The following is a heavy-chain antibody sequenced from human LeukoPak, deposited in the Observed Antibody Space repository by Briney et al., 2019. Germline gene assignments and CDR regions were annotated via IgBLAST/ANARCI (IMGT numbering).Heavy chain of an antibody. V-gene: IGHV4-4*07. D-gene: IGHD6-6*01. Sequence: SETLSLTCTVSGGSISRYNWSWIRQTAGKGLEWIGRIYTSGTTNYNPSLKSRVTMSVDTSKNQFSLNLTSVTVADTAVYYCAREGTTRPLDYWGQGTLVTVSS. J-gene: IGHJ4*02. CDR2: IYTSGTT. CDR1: GGSISRYN. CDR3: AREGTTRPLDY.